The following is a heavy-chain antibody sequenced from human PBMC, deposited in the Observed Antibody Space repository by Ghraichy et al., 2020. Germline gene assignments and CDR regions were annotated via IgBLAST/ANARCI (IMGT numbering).Heavy chain of an antibody. V-gene: IGHV3-7*01. Sequence: GESLNISCAASGFTFSTYWMSWVRQAPGKGLEWVANIKKDGSETYYVDSVKGRFTISRDNAKNSLYLQMNSLRAEDTAVYYCARDQEYNDFWSGYGYWGQGTSVTVSS. CDR2: IKKDGSET. D-gene: IGHD3/OR15-3a*01. CDR3: ARDQEYNDFWSGYGY. J-gene: IGHJ4*02. CDR1: GFTFSTYW.